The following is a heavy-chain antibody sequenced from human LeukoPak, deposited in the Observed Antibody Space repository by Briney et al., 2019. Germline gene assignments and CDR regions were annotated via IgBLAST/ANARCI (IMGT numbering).Heavy chain of an antibody. Sequence: PGGSLRLSCAASGFTFSIYSMNWVRQAPGKGLEWVSYITSSSRTKYYADSVEGRFTISRDNAKNSLYLQVNSLRAEDTAVYYCAREDFWFDPWGQGTLVTVSS. V-gene: IGHV3-48*04. CDR2: ITSSSRTK. CDR3: AREDFWFDP. CDR1: GFTFSIYS. J-gene: IGHJ5*02. D-gene: IGHD3-3*01.